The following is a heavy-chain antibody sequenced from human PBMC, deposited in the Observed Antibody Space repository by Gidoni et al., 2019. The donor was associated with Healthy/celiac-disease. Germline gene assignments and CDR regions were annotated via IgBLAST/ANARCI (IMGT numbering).Heavy chain of an antibody. CDR3: ARGHIAVAGAEYFQH. Sequence: QVQLQQWGAGLLKPSETLSLTCAVYGGSFSGYYWSWIRQPPGKGLEWIGEINHSGSTNYNPSLKSRVTISVDTSKNQFSLKLSSVTAADTAVYYCARGHIAVAGAEYFQHWGQGTLVTVSS. D-gene: IGHD6-19*01. V-gene: IGHV4-34*01. CDR2: INHSGST. CDR1: GGSFSGYY. J-gene: IGHJ1*01.